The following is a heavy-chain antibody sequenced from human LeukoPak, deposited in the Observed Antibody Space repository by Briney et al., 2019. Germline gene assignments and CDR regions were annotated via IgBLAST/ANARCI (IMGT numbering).Heavy chain of an antibody. CDR3: ARTYSSGWYGAFDI. V-gene: IGHV1-18*01. J-gene: IGHJ3*02. CDR1: GYTFTSYG. CDR2: ISAYNGNT. D-gene: IGHD6-19*01. Sequence: GASVKVSCKASGYTFTSYGISWVRQAPGQGLEWMGWISAYNGNTNYAQKLQGRVTMTTDTSTSTAYMELRSLRYDDTAVYYCARTYSSGWYGAFDIWGQGTMVTVSS.